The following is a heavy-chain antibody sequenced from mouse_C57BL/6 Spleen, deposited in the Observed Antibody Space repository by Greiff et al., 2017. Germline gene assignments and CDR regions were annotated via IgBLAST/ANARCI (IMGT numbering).Heavy chain of an antibody. Sequence: QVQLKQPGAELVKPGASVKMSCKASGYTFTSYWITWVTQRPGQGLEWIGDVYPGSGSTNYNEKFKSKATLTVDTSSSTAYMQLSSLTSEDSAVYYCARGYYYGSSYDFDYWGQGTTLTVSS. CDR2: VYPGSGST. J-gene: IGHJ2*01. D-gene: IGHD1-1*01. V-gene: IGHV1-55*01. CDR1: GYTFTSYW. CDR3: ARGYYYGSSYDFDY.